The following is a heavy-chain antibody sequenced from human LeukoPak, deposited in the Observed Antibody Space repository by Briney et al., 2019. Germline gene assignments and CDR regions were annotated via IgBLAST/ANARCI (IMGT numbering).Heavy chain of an antibody. CDR2: IWYDGSNK. J-gene: IGHJ4*02. CDR1: GFTFSSYG. V-gene: IGHV3-33*01. Sequence: SGGSLRLSCAASGFTFSSYGMHWVRQAPGKGLEWVAVIWYDGSNKYYADSVKGRFTISRDNSKNTLYLQMNSLRAEDTAVYYCARDMYYDILTGYADFDYWGQGTPVTVSS. D-gene: IGHD3-9*01. CDR3: ARDMYYDILTGYADFDY.